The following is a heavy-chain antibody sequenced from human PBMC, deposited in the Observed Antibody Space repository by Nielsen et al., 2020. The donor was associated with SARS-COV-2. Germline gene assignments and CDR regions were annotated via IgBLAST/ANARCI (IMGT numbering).Heavy chain of an antibody. Sequence: GGSLRLSCAASGFTFSSYWMSWVRQAPGKGLEWVANIKQDGSEKYYVDSVKGRFTISRDNAKNSLYLQMNSLRAEDTAVYYCARVYFGSSSTFDIWGQGTMVTVSS. V-gene: IGHV3-7*01. J-gene: IGHJ3*02. D-gene: IGHD6-6*01. CDR1: GFTFSSYW. CDR2: IKQDGSEK. CDR3: ARVYFGSSSTFDI.